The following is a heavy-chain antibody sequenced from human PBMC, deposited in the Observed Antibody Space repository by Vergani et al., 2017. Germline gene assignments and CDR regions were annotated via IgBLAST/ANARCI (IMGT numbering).Heavy chain of an antibody. CDR1: GFSFSTYS. J-gene: IGHJ3*01. CDR2: VTSGNRSQ. V-gene: IGHV3-48*01. CDR3: AREYSSTSGRAFDF. D-gene: IGHD2-2*01. Sequence: QLVESGGGLVQPGGSLRLSCAASGFSFSTYSMNWVRQAPGKGLEWVSYVTSGNRSQSYADSVKGRFTISRDNAKNSLYLQMDSLRAEDTAVYYCAREYSSTSGRAFDFWGQGTKVTVSS.